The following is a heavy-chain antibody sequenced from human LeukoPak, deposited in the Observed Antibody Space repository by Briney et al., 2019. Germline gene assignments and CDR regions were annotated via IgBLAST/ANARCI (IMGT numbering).Heavy chain of an antibody. Sequence: PGGSLRLSCAASGFTFSDYYMSWIRQAPGKGLEWVSYISSSGSTICYADSVKGRFTISRDNAKNSLYLQMNSLRAEDTAVYYCARGPPQYIVVVPAAIWFDPWGQGTLVTVSS. CDR2: ISSSGSTI. J-gene: IGHJ5*02. CDR3: ARGPPQYIVVVPAAIWFDP. CDR1: GFTFSDYY. V-gene: IGHV3-11*04. D-gene: IGHD2-2*01.